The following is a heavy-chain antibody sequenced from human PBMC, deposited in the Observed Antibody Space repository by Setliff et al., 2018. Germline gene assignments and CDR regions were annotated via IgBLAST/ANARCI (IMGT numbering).Heavy chain of an antibody. CDR3: NGFYHYFSLDV. CDR1: GGSISSSTDY. CDR2: IDYDGRT. D-gene: IGHD3-22*01. V-gene: IGHV4-61*05. Sequence: SETLSLTCSVSGGSISSSTDYWSWIRQPPGKGLEWIGEIDYDGRTKYNPSLRSRVIISGDRSKWQLSLKMRSVTAADTAAYYCNGFYHYFSLDVWGQGTTVT. J-gene: IGHJ6*02.